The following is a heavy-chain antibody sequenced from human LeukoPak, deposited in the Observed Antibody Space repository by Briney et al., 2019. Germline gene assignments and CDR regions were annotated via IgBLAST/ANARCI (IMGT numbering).Heavy chain of an antibody. V-gene: IGHV3-48*03. D-gene: IGHD3-22*01. CDR2: ISTSGNTI. J-gene: IGHJ4*02. CDR3: AREVGDYYDSSGSFGY. Sequence: PGGSLRLSCEASGFTFRGFDMNWVRQAPGKGLEWVSYISTSGNTIYYADSVKGRFTISRDSAKNTLYLQMNSLRAEDTAVYYCAREVGDYYDSSGSFGYWGQGTLVTVSS. CDR1: GFTFRGFD.